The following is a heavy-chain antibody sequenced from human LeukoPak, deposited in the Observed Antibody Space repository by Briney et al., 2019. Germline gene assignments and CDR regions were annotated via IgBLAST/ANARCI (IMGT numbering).Heavy chain of an antibody. J-gene: IGHJ4*02. D-gene: IGHD3-10*01. CDR3: ASGSGYYFDY. CDR2: IYYSGST. Sequence: SETLSLTCAVYGGSFSGYYWSWIRQPPGKGLEWIGYIYYSGSTNYNPSLKSRVTISVDTSKNQFSLKLSSVTAADTAVYYCASGSGYYFDYWGQGTLVTVSS. V-gene: IGHV4-59*01. CDR1: GGSFSGYY.